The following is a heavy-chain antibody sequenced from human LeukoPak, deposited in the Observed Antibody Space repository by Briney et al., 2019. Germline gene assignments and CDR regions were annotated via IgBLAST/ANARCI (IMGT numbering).Heavy chain of an antibody. CDR3: AQAALRATPLPFDY. J-gene: IGHJ4*02. Sequence: GGSLRLSRAASGLTLGSNAMNWVSQDGGKGLGWVSAISGSGGSTNYADSVKGRFTISRDNSTNTLYLQMNSLRFEGTAVYYCAQAALRATPLPFDYGGQGTLVTVSP. V-gene: IGHV3-23*01. D-gene: IGHD4-17*01. CDR2: ISGSGGST. CDR1: GLTLGSNA.